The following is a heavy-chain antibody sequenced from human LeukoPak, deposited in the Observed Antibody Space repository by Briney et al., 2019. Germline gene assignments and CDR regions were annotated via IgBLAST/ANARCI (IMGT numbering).Heavy chain of an antibody. J-gene: IGHJ4*02. CDR3: ASAYEVKGFDY. CDR1: GFSFSTYS. D-gene: IGHD3-22*01. V-gene: IGHV3-7*01. CDR2: IKQDGSEK. Sequence: PGGSLRLSCAGSGFSFSTYSMNWVRQAPGKGLEWVANIKQDGSEKYHVDSVKGRFTISRDNAKNSLYLQMNSLRAEDTAVYYCASAYEVKGFDYWGQGTLVTVSS.